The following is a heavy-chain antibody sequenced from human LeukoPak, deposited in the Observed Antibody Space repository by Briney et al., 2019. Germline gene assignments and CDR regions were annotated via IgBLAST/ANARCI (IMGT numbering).Heavy chain of an antibody. CDR1: GASISSGSYY. D-gene: IGHD3-10*01. CDR3: ARGSGYGSGSYQDV. Sequence: PSETLSLTCTVSGASISSGSYYWTWIRQPAGKGLEWIGRMHSSGRTSYSPSLKSRVTISLDTSKNQFSLKLSSVTAADTAVYFCARGSGYGSGSYQDVWGKGTTIIISS. CDR2: MHSSGRT. V-gene: IGHV4-61*02. J-gene: IGHJ6*04.